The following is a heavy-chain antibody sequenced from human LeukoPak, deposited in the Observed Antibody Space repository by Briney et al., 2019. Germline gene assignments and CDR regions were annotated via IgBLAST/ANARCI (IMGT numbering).Heavy chain of an antibody. CDR3: NFRQDY. Sequence: GGSLRLSCAPSGFTVSTNYVSWVRQAPGKGLEWVSLIYNDGRADYADSVKGRFAISRDSSKDTVYLQMNSLRADDTAVYYCNFRQDYWGQGILATVSS. CDR1: GFTVSTNY. J-gene: IGHJ4*02. V-gene: IGHV3-53*01. CDR2: IYNDGRA.